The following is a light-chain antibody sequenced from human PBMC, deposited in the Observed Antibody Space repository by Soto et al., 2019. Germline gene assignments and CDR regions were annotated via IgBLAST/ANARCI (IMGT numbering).Light chain of an antibody. CDR2: EVS. CDR3: NSYTSSSTRV. Sequence: QSALTQPASVSGSPGQSITISCTGTSSDVGRYNYVSWYQQYPGKAPKLMIYEVSNRPSGVSNRFSGSKSGNTASLTISGLQAEDEADYYCNSYTSSSTRVFGTGTKVTVL. CDR1: SSDVGRYNY. V-gene: IGLV2-14*01. J-gene: IGLJ1*01.